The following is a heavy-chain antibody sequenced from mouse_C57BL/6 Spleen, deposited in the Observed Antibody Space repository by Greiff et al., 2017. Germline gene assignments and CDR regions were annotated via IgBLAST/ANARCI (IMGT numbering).Heavy chain of an antibody. Sequence: EVQLQQSGAELVRPGASVKLSCTASGFNIKDYYMHWVKQRPEQGLEWIGRIDPEDGDTEYAPKFPGKATMTADTSSNPAYLQLSSLTSEDTAVYYWTSDGSRREYFDVWGTGTTVTVSS. J-gene: IGHJ1*03. CDR2: IDPEDGDT. CDR3: TSDGSRREYFDV. CDR1: GFNIKDYY. D-gene: IGHD1-1*01. V-gene: IGHV14-1*01.